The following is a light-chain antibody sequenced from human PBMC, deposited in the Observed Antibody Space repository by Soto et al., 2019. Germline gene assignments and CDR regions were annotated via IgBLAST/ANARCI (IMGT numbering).Light chain of an antibody. CDR1: SSDLGRY. V-gene: IGLV2-8*01. CDR2: EVT. CDR3: CSNAGSNSVVV. Sequence: QSALTQPPSASGSPGQSVTISCTGTSSDLGRYVYWYQQHPGKAPKLIIYEVTQRPSGVPDRFSGSKSGNTASLTVSRLQTEDESNYYCCSNAGSNSVVVFGGGTQLTVL. J-gene: IGLJ2*01.